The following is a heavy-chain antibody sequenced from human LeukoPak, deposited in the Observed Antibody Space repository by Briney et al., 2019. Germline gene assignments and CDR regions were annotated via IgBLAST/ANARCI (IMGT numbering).Heavy chain of an antibody. CDR3: ARELLRSESFDY. J-gene: IGHJ4*02. Sequence: SQTLSLTCTVSGGSIISGGYYWRWIRQHPGKGLEWIGYIYYSGSTYYNPSLKSRVTISVDTSKNKFSLKLSSVTAADTAGYYCARELLRSESFDYWGQGTLVTVSS. CDR1: GGSIISGGYY. CDR2: IYYSGST. D-gene: IGHD2-15*01. V-gene: IGHV4-31*03.